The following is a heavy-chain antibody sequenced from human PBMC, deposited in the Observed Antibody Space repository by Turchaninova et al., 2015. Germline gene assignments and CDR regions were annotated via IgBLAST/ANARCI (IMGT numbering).Heavy chain of an antibody. D-gene: IGHD6-19*01. CDR3: VKDHSSGWYGMEDYFDH. Sequence: EVPLVESGGKVVQAGGSLILSWVFSGLSFSNYWMSWVRSAPWRGVEWVSSLNQVETKTSELGSVKGRSTIYIDNAKRAIYLQRNSLRAEDTGVYFCVKDHSSGWYGMEDYFDHWGQVTLVTVSS. CDR2: LNQVETKT. J-gene: IGHJ4*02. V-gene: IGHV3-7*01. CDR1: GLSFSNYW.